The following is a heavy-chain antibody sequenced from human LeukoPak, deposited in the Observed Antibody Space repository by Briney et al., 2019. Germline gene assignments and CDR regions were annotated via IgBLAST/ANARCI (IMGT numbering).Heavy chain of an antibody. J-gene: IGHJ6*03. CDR2: ITSSGSSI. V-gene: IGHV3-48*03. CDR1: GFTFRSYE. Sequence: GGSLRLSCAASGFTFRSYEMNWVRQAPGKGLEWVAYITSSGSSICYTDSVKGRFTISRNNAKNSLYLQMNSLRAEDTAVYYCARLHAYYYYMDVWGKGTTVTVSS. CDR3: ARLHAYYYYMDV. D-gene: IGHD2-8*01.